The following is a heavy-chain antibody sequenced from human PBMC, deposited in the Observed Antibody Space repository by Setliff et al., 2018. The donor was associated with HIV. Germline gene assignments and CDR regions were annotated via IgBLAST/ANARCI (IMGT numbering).Heavy chain of an antibody. Sequence: ASVKVSCKASGYTFTGYYMHWVRQAPGQGLEWMGRINPNSGGTNYAQKFQGRVTMTRDTSISTAYMELSRLRSDDTAVYYCARGFYCSSTSCYVRRAYYYYMDVWGQGTTVTVSS. CDR3: ARGFYCSSTSCYVRRAYYYYMDV. J-gene: IGHJ6*03. D-gene: IGHD2-2*01. CDR2: INPNSGGT. CDR1: GYTFTGYY. V-gene: IGHV1-2*06.